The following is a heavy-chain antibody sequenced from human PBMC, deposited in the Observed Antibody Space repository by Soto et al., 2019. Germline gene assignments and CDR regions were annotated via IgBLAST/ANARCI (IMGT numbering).Heavy chain of an antibody. V-gene: IGHV3-23*01. D-gene: IGHD3-3*01. CDR2: ISGSGGST. Sequence: PGGSLRLSCAASGFTFSSYAMSWVRQAPGKGLEWVSAISGSGGSTYYADSVKGRFTISRDNSKNTLYLQMNSLRAEDTAVYYFAKDPWAYYDFWSGSPYYFDDWGQGTLVTVSS. J-gene: IGHJ4*02. CDR3: AKDPWAYYDFWSGSPYYFDD. CDR1: GFTFSSYA.